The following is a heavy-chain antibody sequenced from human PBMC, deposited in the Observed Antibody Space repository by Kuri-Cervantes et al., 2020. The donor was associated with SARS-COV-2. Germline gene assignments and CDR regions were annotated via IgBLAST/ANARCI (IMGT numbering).Heavy chain of an antibody. CDR2: ISSSSSYI. V-gene: IGHV3-21*01. CDR1: GYSISSGYY. D-gene: IGHD1-26*01. J-gene: IGHJ6*03. Sequence: ETLSLTCTVSGYSISSGYYWGWIRQPPGKGLEWVSSISSSSSYIYYADSVKGRFTISRDNAKNSLYLQMNSLRAEDTAVYYCARVHKAGATYYYYYMDVWGKGTTVTVSS. CDR3: ARVHKAGATYYYYYMDV.